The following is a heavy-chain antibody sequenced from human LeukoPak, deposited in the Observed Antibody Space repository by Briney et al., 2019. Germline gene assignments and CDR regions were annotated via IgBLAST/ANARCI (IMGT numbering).Heavy chain of an antibody. J-gene: IGHJ6*03. CDR1: GGSISSYY. Sequence: SEALSLTRTVSGGSISSYYWSWIRQPPGKGLEWIGYIYYSGSTNYNPSLKSRVTMSVDTSKNQFSLKLSSVTAADTAVYYCVRASGYDSPYYYMDVWGKGTTVTISS. CDR3: VRASGYDSPYYYMDV. D-gene: IGHD5-12*01. V-gene: IGHV4-59*12. CDR2: IYYSGST.